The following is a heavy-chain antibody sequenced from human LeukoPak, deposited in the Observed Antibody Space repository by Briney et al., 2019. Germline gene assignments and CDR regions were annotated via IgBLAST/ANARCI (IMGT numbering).Heavy chain of an antibody. D-gene: IGHD2-2*01. V-gene: IGHV3-33*01. Sequence: RTLILSCAPPGFTFSRSGMHWVRQAPGKGLEWVAAIWYDGSNKYYADSVKGRFTISRDNSKNTLYLQMNSLRAEDTAVYCGARDGAPAAIYVHWFVPWGQGTLVTVS. J-gene: IGHJ5*02. CDR3: ARDGAPAAIYVHWFVP. CDR1: GFTFSRSG. CDR2: IWYDGSNK.